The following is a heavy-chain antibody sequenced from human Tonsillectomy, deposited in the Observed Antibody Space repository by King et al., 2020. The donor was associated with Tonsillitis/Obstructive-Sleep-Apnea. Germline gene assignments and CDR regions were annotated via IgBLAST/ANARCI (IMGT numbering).Heavy chain of an antibody. CDR2: IKSKTDGGTT. J-gene: IGHJ6*02. CDR3: TTDWGGIAVATGMAGYYGMDV. Sequence: QLVQSGGGLVKPGGSLRLSCAASAFTFSNAWMNWVRQAPGKGLEWVGRIKSKTDGGTTDYAAPVKGRFTISRDDSKNTLYLQMNSLKTEDTAVYYCTTDWGGIAVATGMAGYYGMDVWGQGTAVTVSS. D-gene: IGHD6-19*01. CDR1: AFTFSNAW. V-gene: IGHV3-15*07.